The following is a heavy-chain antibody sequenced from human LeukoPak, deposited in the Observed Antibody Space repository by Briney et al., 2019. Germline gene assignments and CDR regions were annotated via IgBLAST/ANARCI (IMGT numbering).Heavy chain of an antibody. J-gene: IGHJ4*02. Sequence: GGSLRLSCAASGFTFSSYWMSWVRQAPGKGLEWVANIKQDGSEKYYVDSVKGRFTISRDNAKNSLYLQMNSLRAVDTAVYYCAKTNWNYAYFDYWGQGTLVTVSS. D-gene: IGHD1-7*01. CDR1: GFTFSSYW. CDR3: AKTNWNYAYFDY. CDR2: IKQDGSEK. V-gene: IGHV3-7*03.